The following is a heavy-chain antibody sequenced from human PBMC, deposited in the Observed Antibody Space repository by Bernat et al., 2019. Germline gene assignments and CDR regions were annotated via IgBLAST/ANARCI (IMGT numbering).Heavy chain of an antibody. J-gene: IGHJ6*02. CDR2: IWYDGSNK. D-gene: IGHD6-19*01. CDR1: GFTFSSYG. V-gene: IGHV3-33*01. Sequence: QVQLVESGGGVVQPGRSLRLSCAASGFTFSSYGMHWVRQAPGKGLEWVAVIWYDGSNKYYADSVKGRFTISRDNSKNTLYLQMNSLRAEDTAVYYCARDYSSGWREDYYGMDVWGQGTTVTVSS. CDR3: ARDYSSGWREDYYGMDV.